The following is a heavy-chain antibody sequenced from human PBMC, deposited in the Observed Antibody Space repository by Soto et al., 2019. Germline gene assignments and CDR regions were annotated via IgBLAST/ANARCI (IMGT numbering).Heavy chain of an antibody. J-gene: IGHJ4*02. Sequence: QVQLVQSGAEVKKPGASVKVSCKASGYTFTSYDINWVRQATGQGLEWMGWMNPNSGNTGYAQKVQGRVTMTRNTSKSTAYMGPGSLRSEESAGYYWTREKVGAVDYWGQGTLVTVSS. CDR1: GYTFTSYD. CDR2: MNPNSGNT. D-gene: IGHD1-26*01. CDR3: TREKVGAVDY. V-gene: IGHV1-8*01.